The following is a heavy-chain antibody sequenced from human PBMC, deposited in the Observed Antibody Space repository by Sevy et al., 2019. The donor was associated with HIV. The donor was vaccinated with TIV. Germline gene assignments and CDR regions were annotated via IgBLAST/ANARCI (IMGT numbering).Heavy chain of an antibody. CDR3: AKGYASGSWARYYYYYGMDV. CDR2: ISYDGSNK. CDR1: GFTFSSYG. D-gene: IGHD3-10*01. J-gene: IGHJ6*02. Sequence: GGSLRLSCAASGFTFSSYGMHWVRQAPGKGLEWVAVISYDGSNKYYADSVKGRFTISRDNSKNTLYLQMNSLRAEDTAVYYCAKGYASGSWARYYYYYGMDVWGQGTTVTVSS. V-gene: IGHV3-30*18.